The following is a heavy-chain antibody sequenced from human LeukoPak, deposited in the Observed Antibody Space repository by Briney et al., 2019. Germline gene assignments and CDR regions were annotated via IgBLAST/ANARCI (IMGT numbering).Heavy chain of an antibody. D-gene: IGHD3-16*01. CDR1: GFTFGDYA. CDR2: IRSKAYGGTT. V-gene: IGHV3-49*04. CDR3: TRGEGVFDY. Sequence: GGSLRLSCTASGFTFGDYAMSWVRQAPGKGLEWVGFIRSKAYGGTTEYAASVKGRFTISRDDSKSIAYLQMNSLKTEDTAVYYCTRGEGVFDYWGQGTLVTVSS. J-gene: IGHJ4*02.